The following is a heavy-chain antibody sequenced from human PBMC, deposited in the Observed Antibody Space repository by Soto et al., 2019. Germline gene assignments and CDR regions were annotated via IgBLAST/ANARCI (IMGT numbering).Heavy chain of an antibody. CDR1: DGSISSGGYY. J-gene: IGHJ3*02. V-gene: IGHV4-31*03. Sequence: QVQLQEAGPGLVKPSQTLSLTCTVSDGSISSGGYYWSWIRQHPGKGLEWIGYIYYSGSTYYNPFRKSRVTISVDTTKNQFALKLSSVTAADTAVYYCTIYNNSRSHAFGICGQGTMVTV. D-gene: IGHD3-10*01. CDR2: IYYSGST. CDR3: TIYNNSRSHAFGI.